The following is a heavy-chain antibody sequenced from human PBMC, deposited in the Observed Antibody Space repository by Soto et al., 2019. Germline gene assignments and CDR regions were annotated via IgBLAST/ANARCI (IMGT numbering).Heavy chain of an antibody. CDR3: TGEVASGY. J-gene: IGHJ4*02. D-gene: IGHD2-8*02. Sequence: GGSLRLSCAASGSTFRSYGMHWVRQAPGKGLEWVAVISRDGGTKYYADSVKGRFTISRDNSRNTLFLEMNSLRGDDMAVYYCTGEVASGYWGQGTLVTVSS. V-gene: IGHV3-30*03. CDR1: GSTFRSYG. CDR2: ISRDGGTK.